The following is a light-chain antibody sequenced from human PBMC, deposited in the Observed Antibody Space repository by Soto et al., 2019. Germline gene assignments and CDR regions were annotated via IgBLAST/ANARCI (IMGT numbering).Light chain of an antibody. J-gene: IGLJ2*01. Sequence: QCVLTQPPSASASLGASVTLTCTLSSGYSNYKVDWYQQRPGKGPRFVMRVGTGGIVGSKGDGIPDRFSVLGSGLNRYLTIKNIQEEDESDYHCGADHGSGSNFRVVLGGGTKLTVL. CDR2: VGTGGIVG. V-gene: IGLV9-49*01. CDR1: SGYSNYK. CDR3: GADHGSGSNFRVV.